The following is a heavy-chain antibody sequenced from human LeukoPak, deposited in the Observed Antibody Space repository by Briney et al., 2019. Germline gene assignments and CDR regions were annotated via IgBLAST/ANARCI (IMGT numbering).Heavy chain of an antibody. J-gene: IGHJ5*02. CDR3: AKEPREYCSSSSCPNWLDP. Sequence: GGSLRLSCAASGFTFHTHAMAWVRQAPGKGLEWVSTITDNTPFYMDSVKGRLTISRDDSKNTLYLQMNSLRVEDTAIYYRAKEPREYCSSSSCPNWLDPWGQGTLVTVSS. CDR2: ITDNTP. D-gene: IGHD2-2*01. V-gene: IGHV3-23*01. CDR1: GFTFHTHA.